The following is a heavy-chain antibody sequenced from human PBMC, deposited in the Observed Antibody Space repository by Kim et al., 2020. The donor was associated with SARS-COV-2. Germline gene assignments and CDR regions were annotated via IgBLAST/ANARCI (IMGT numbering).Heavy chain of an antibody. V-gene: IGHV3-21*01. CDR2: ISSSSSYI. D-gene: IGHD5-18*01. CDR3: ARAVDTAMVVWGGGFFDY. CDR1: GFTFSSYS. J-gene: IGHJ4*02. Sequence: GGSLRLSCAASGFTFSSYSMNWVRQAPGKGLEWVSSISSSSSYIYYADSVKGRFTISRDNAKNSLYLQMNSLRAEDTAVYYCARAVDTAMVVWGGGFFDYWGQGTLVTVSS.